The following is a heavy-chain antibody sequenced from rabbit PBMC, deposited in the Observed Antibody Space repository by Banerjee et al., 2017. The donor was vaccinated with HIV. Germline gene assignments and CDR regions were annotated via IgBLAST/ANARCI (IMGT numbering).Heavy chain of an antibody. CDR1: GFSFSTNYD. CDR3: ARDAGSGDYIDVSFNL. CDR2: IFTGNTKT. J-gene: IGHJ4*01. D-gene: IGHD8-1*01. Sequence: QEQLVESGGGLVKPGASLTLTCTASGFSFSTNYDMCWVRQAPGKGLEWIGCIFTGNTKTYYASWAKGRFTISKSSSTTVTLQMTSLTAADTATYFCARDAGSGDYIDVSFNLWGPGTLVTVS. V-gene: IGHV1S45*01.